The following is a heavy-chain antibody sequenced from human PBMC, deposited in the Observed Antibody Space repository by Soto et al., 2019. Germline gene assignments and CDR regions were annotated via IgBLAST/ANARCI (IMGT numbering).Heavy chain of an antibody. D-gene: IGHD3-10*01. CDR3: ARAATMVRGVIPNWFDP. Sequence: QVQLVQSGAEVKKPGASVKVSCKASGYTFTSYGISWVRQAPGQGLEWMGWINAYNGNTNYAQKLQGRVTMTPDTSTSTAYMELRSLRSDDTAVYYCARAATMVRGVIPNWFDPWGQGTLVTVSS. CDR1: GYTFTSYG. V-gene: IGHV1-18*04. CDR2: INAYNGNT. J-gene: IGHJ5*02.